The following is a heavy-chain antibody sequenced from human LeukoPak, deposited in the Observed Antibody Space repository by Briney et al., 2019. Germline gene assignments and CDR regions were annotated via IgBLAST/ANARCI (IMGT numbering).Heavy chain of an antibody. CDR2: LSGNGEGT. CDR3: AKDPGGVVVILY. D-gene: IGHD3-3*01. J-gene: IGHJ4*02. V-gene: IGHV3-23*01. CDR1: GFTFSSYS. Sequence: GGSLRLSCAVSGFTFSSYSMTWVRQAPGKGLEWVSTLSGNGEGTYYANSVKGRFTISRDNSKNTLYLQMNSLRADDTAVYYCAKDPGGVVVILYWGQGTLVTVSS.